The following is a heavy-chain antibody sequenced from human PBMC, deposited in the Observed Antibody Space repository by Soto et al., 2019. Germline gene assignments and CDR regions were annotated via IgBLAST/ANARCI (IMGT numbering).Heavy chain of an antibody. CDR1: GFTLSEYN. CDR2: SSSSSRTT. J-gene: IGHJ6*02. D-gene: IGHD6-19*01. CDR3: ARDRWNMAGDGTGNYYYGMDV. V-gene: IGHV3-48*02. Sequence: EVQLVESGGGLVHPGESLRLSCAASGFTLSEYNMIWVRQAPGKGLEWVSYSSSSSRTTYYADSVKGRFTISRDNAENSLHLQMSSLRDEDTAIYYCARDRWNMAGDGTGNYYYGMDVWGQGTTVTVSS.